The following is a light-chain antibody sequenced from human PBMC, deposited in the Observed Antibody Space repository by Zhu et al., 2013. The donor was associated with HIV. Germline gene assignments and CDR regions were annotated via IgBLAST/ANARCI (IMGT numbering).Light chain of an antibody. J-gene: IGLJ3*02. Sequence: QSVLTQPPSASGTPGQRVTISCSGSSSNIGSNTVNWYQQLPGAAPRALIYFNSQRPSGVPDRFSGSKSVTSASLAISGLQSEDEAHYYCAAWDDSLSVLVFGGGTKLTVL. CDR3: AAWDDSLSVLV. V-gene: IGLV1-44*01. CDR2: FNS. CDR1: SSNIGSNT.